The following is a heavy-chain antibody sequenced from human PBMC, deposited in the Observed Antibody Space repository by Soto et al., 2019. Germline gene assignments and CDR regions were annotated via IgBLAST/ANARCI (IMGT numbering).Heavy chain of an antibody. CDR2: IYHSGST. CDR1: DGSISSGGYS. D-gene: IGHD3-22*01. Sequence: SETMSLTCAVSDGSISSGGYSWSWIRPPPGKGLEWIGYIYHSGSTYYNPSLKSRVTISVDRSKNQFSLKLSSVTAADTAVYYCASMRGGYDSRGYDYRGQGTLVSVSS. CDR3: ASMRGGYDSRGYDY. V-gene: IGHV4-30-2*01. J-gene: IGHJ4*02.